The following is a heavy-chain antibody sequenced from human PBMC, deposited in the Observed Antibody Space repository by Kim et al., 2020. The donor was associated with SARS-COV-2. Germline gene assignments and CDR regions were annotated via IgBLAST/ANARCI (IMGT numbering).Heavy chain of an antibody. Sequence: PSLKSRVTISVDTSKNQFSLKLSSVTAADTAVYYCARELRYYDILTGYLGWGQGTLVTVSS. J-gene: IGHJ4*02. V-gene: IGHV4-34*01. CDR3: ARELRYYDILTGYLG. D-gene: IGHD3-9*01.